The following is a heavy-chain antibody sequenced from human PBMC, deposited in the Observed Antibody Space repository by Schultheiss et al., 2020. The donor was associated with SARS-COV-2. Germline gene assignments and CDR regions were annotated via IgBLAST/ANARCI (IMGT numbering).Heavy chain of an antibody. CDR2: ISSSSSYI. CDR3: ARDGAGFGLDV. Sequence: GGSLRLSCAVSGFTFSSYSMNWVRQAPGKGLEWVSSISSSSSYIYYADSVKGRFTISRDNAKNSLYLQMNSLRAEDTAVYYCARDGAGFGLDVWGQGTTVTVSS. D-gene: IGHD3-10*01. V-gene: IGHV3-21*01. CDR1: GFTFSSYS. J-gene: IGHJ6*02.